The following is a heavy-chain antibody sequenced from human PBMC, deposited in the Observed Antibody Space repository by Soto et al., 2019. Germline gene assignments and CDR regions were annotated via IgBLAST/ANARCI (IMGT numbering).Heavy chain of an antibody. CDR2: IIPILGIA. CDR1: GGTFSSYT. V-gene: IGHV1-69*02. Sequence: QVQLVQSGAEVKKPGSSVKVSCKASGGTFSSYTISWVRQAPGQGLEWMGRIIPILGIANYAQKFQGRVTITADKSTSTAYMELSSLRSEDTAVYYCARGFSGYYGSVDYWGQGTLVTVSS. CDR3: ARGFSGYYGSVDY. J-gene: IGHJ4*02. D-gene: IGHD3-10*01.